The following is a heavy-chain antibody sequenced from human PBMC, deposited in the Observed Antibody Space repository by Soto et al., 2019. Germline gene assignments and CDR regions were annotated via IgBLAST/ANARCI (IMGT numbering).Heavy chain of an antibody. Sequence: QVTLKESGPVLVRPTETLTLTCTVSGFSLSNAKMGVSWIRQPPGKALEWLAHIFSNDEKSYNTSLQNKLTISDDTAKSQLFLTMTNTNPADTATYYCARRRSGWFLFHAWGHGTLVTVSS. CDR1: GFSLSNAKMG. CDR3: ARRRSGWFLFHA. J-gene: IGHJ5*01. V-gene: IGHV2-26*01. CDR2: IFSNDEK. D-gene: IGHD6-19*01.